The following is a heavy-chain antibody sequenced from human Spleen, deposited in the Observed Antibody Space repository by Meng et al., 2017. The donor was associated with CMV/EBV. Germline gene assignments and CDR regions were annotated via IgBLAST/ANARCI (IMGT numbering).Heavy chain of an antibody. V-gene: IGHV1-3*02. J-gene: IGHJ4*02. Sequence: ASVKVSCKASGYIFACHDMHWVRQAPGQRLEWMGWSNVGNVDTEYSEDFQDRVTVTRHTSPNTSSMELSSLRSEDTAVYYCVAGRPEWELSPDYWGQGTLVTVSS. CDR3: VAGRPEWELSPDY. D-gene: IGHD1-26*01. CDR1: GYIFACHD. CDR2: SNVGNVDT.